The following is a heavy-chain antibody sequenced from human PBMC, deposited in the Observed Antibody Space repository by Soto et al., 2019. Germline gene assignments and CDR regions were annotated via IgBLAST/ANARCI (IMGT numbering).Heavy chain of an antibody. CDR1: GFTFSNAW. V-gene: IGHV3-15*01. D-gene: IGHD3-10*01. CDR3: TCEVREGGAFDI. Sequence: GESLKISCAASGFTFSNAWMSWVRQAPGKGLEWVGRIKSKTDGGTTDYAAPVKGRFTISRDDSKNTLYLQMNSLKTEDTAVYYCTCEVREGGAFDIWGQGTMVTVSS. CDR2: IKSKTDGGTT. J-gene: IGHJ3*02.